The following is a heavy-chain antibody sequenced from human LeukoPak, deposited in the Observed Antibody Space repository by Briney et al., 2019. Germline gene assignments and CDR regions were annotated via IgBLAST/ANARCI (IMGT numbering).Heavy chain of an antibody. D-gene: IGHD3-22*01. Sequence: SETLSLTCTVSGGSISSYYWSWIRQPPGKGLEWIGYIYYSGSTNYNPSLKSRVTISVDTSKNQFSLKLSSVTAADTAVYYCARVVNYYDSSGYYRYFDYWGQGTLVTVSS. CDR1: GGSISSYY. CDR3: ARVVNYYDSSGYYRYFDY. CDR2: IYYSGST. J-gene: IGHJ4*02. V-gene: IGHV4-59*01.